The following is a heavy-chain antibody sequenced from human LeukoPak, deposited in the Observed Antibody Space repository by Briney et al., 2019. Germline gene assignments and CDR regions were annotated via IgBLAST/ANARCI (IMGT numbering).Heavy chain of an antibody. CDR2: ISVYNGNT. CDR1: GYTFTSYG. J-gene: IGHJ6*02. Sequence: ASVKVSCKASGYTFTSYGISWVRQAPGQGLEWMGWISVYNGNTNYAQKLQGRVTMTTDTSTSTAYMELRSLRSDDTAVYYCARDRYCSSTSCYFWSGYFYYYYGMDVWGQGTTVTVSS. V-gene: IGHV1-18*01. D-gene: IGHD2-2*01. CDR3: ARDRYCSSTSCYFWSGYFYYYYGMDV.